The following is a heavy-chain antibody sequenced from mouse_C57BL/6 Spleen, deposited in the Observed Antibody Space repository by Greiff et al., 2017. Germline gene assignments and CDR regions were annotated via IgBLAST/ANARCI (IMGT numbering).Heavy chain of an antibody. J-gene: IGHJ4*01. V-gene: IGHV1-9*01. CDR3: ARSYGNYVRDAMDY. CDR1: GYTFTGYW. Sequence: VKLQESGAELMKPGASVKLSCKATGYTFTGYWIEWVKQRPGHGLEWIGEILPGSGSTNYNEKFNGTATFTADTYSNTAYMQLSSLTTEDSAICYCARSYGNYVRDAMDYWGQGTSVTVSS. D-gene: IGHD2-1*01. CDR2: ILPGSGST.